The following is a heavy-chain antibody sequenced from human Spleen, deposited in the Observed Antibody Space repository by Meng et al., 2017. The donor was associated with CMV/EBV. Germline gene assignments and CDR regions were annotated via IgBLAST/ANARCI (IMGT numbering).Heavy chain of an antibody. J-gene: IGHJ4*02. CDR3: VTIGWYVPTFDY. Sequence: GESLKISCAASGFTFSSYSMNWVRQAPGKGLEWVSFVSGSSNYIYYADSVKGRFTISRDNAKNSLYLQMNSLRAEDTAVYYCVTIGWYVPTFDYWGQGTLVTVSS. V-gene: IGHV3-21*01. CDR1: GFTFSSYS. CDR2: VSGSSNYI. D-gene: IGHD6-19*01.